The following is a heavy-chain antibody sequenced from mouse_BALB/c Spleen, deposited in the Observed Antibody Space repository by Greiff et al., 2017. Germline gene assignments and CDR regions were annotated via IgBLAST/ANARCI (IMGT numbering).Heavy chain of an antibody. CDR1: GYTFTDYA. CDR3: ARSGDYGSSPYYFDY. D-gene: IGHD1-1*01. CDR2: ISTYYGNT. J-gene: IGHJ2*01. V-gene: IGHV1-67*01. Sequence: QVQLQQSGPELVRPGVSVKISCKGSGYTFTDYAMHWVKQSHAKSLEWIGVISTYYGNTNYNQKVKGKATMTVDKSSSTAYMELARLTSEDSAIYYCARSGDYGSSPYYFDYWGQGTTLTVSS.